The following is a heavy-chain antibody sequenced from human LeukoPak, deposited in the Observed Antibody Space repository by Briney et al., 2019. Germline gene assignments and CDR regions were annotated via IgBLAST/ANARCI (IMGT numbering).Heavy chain of an antibody. CDR3: AKVRPTRFVESSGWLELGY. J-gene: IGHJ4*02. CDR2: ISGDGSRT. CDR1: GFTFSVYS. Sequence: GGSLRLSCAASGFTFSVYSMNWVRQAPGKGLEWVSLISGDGSRTYHADSVKGRFTISRDNSKNSLYLQMNSLRTEDTAFYYCAKVRPTRFVESSGWLELGYWGQGTLVTVSS. D-gene: IGHD6-19*01. V-gene: IGHV3-43*02.